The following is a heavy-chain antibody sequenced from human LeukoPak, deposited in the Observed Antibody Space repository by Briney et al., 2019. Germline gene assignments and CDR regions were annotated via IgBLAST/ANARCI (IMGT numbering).Heavy chain of an antibody. Sequence: GGSLRLSCAASGFSFSDSYMTWIRQAPGKGLKWNSHISSSSSDRDSVQGRFTVSRDNTKNSLFLQMNSLRVDDTAVYYCAKFVMGKQWLVRESYWGQGTQVIVSS. V-gene: IGHV3-11*01. J-gene: IGHJ4*02. CDR3: AKFVMGKQWLVRESY. D-gene: IGHD6-19*01. CDR1: GFSFSDSY. CDR2: ISSSSS.